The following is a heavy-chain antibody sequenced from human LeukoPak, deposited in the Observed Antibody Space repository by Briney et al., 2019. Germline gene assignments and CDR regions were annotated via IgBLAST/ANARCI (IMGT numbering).Heavy chain of an antibody. Sequence: GGSLRLSCAASGFTFSIYAMHWVRQAPGKGLEWVAVISYDGSNKYYADSVKGRFTISRDNSKNTLYLQMNSLRAEDTAVYYCARGGIAAAGTGVFFDYWGQGTLVTVSS. CDR1: GFTFSIYA. CDR2: ISYDGSNK. CDR3: ARGGIAAAGTGVFFDY. J-gene: IGHJ4*02. D-gene: IGHD6-13*01. V-gene: IGHV3-30-3*01.